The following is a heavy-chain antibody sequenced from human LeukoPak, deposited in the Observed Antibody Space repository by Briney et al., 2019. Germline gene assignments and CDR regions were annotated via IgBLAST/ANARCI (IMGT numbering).Heavy chain of an antibody. CDR1: GDSISSGSYY. V-gene: IGHV4-39*01. J-gene: IGHJ4*01. CDR2: IYYSGST. CDR3: ARNSSGWSFDY. Sequence: SETLSLTCTVSGDSISSGSYYWGWIRQSPGKDLEWIGSIYYSGSTHYNPSLKSRVTISVDTSKKQFSLELSSVTAADTAVYYCARNSSGWSFDYWGQGTLVTVSS. D-gene: IGHD6-19*01.